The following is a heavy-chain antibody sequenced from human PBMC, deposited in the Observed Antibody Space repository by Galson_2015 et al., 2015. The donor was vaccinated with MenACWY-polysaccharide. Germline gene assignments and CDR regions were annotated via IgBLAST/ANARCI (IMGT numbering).Heavy chain of an antibody. CDR3: VHSHWLQENYFDP. CDR1: GFSLSDIGEG. CDR2: IYWAGDE. Sequence: PALVKPTQTLTLTCTFSGFSLSDIGEGVGWIRQPPGKAPGWLALIYWAGDERYSPSLKTRLSITKDASNNQVVLKMTNMDPVDTATYYCVHSHWLQENYFDPWGQGTLVAVSS. V-gene: IGHV2-5*02. D-gene: IGHD5-24*01. J-gene: IGHJ5*02.